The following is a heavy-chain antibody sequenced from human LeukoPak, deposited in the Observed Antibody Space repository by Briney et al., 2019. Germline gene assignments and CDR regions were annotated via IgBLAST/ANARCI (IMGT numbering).Heavy chain of an antibody. D-gene: IGHD3-22*01. V-gene: IGHV1-69*13. CDR2: TIPIFGTA. CDR3: ARAGEGYYDSSGYYYDFDY. Sequence: GASVKVSCKASGGTFSSYAISWVRQAPGQGLEWMGGTIPIFGTANYAQKFQGRVTITADESTSTAYMELSSLRSEDTAVYYCARAGEGYYDSSGYYYDFDYWGQGTLVTVSS. CDR1: GGTFSSYA. J-gene: IGHJ4*02.